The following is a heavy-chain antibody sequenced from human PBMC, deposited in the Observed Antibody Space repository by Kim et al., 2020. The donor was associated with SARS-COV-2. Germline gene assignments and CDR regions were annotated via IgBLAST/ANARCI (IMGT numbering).Heavy chain of an antibody. CDR1: GGSISSSSYY. CDR3: ARVLQWDKAMVTANFDY. D-gene: IGHD5-18*01. J-gene: IGHJ4*02. Sequence: SETLSLTCTVSGGSISSSSYYWGWIRKPPGKGREWIGSIYYSGSTYYNPSLKSRVTISVDTTKNQFSLKLSSVTAADTAVYYCARVLQWDKAMVTANFDYWCQVTLVTVSS. V-gene: IGHV4-39*07. CDR2: IYYSGST.